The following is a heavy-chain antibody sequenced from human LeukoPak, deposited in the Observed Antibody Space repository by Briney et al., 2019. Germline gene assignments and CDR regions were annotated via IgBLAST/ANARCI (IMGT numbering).Heavy chain of an antibody. D-gene: IGHD6-13*01. CDR1: GFTFSSYW. V-gene: IGHV3-74*01. CDR3: AKDGGIAAAGTFNYYMDV. Sequence: GGSLRLSCAPSGFTFSSYWMHWVRQAPGKGLVWVSRINTDGSTTSYADSVKGRFTISRDNTKNTLYLQMNSLSTEDTALYYCAKDGGIAAAGTFNYYMDVWGKGTRSPSP. J-gene: IGHJ6*03. CDR2: INTDGSTT.